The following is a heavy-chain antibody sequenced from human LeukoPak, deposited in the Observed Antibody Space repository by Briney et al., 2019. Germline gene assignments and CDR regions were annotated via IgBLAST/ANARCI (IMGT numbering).Heavy chain of an antibody. CDR1: GFTFSSYS. D-gene: IGHD2-2*01. Sequence: PGGSLRLSCAAPGFTFSSYSMNWVRQAPGKGLEWVSSISSSSSYIYYADSVKGRFTISRDNAKNSLYLQMNSLRAEDTAVYYCARFSVSCYAFDIWGQGTMVTVSS. CDR3: ARFSVSCYAFDI. CDR2: ISSSSSYI. V-gene: IGHV3-21*01. J-gene: IGHJ3*02.